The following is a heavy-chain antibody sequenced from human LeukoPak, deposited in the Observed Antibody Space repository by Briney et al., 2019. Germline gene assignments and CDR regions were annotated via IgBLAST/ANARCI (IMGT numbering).Heavy chain of an antibody. CDR2: IKQDGREK. V-gene: IGHV3-7*01. J-gene: IGHJ6*03. CDR3: ARDLGECSSTSCYYYYYMDV. CDR1: GFTPSSNW. Sequence: GGSLRLSCAPSGFTPSSNWMRWVRQAPGKGLEWVAHIKQDGREKYYVDAVKGRFTSSRDNAKNSLYLQMNSLRAEDTAVYYCARDLGECSSTSCYYYYYMDVWGKGTTVTVSS. D-gene: IGHD2-2*01.